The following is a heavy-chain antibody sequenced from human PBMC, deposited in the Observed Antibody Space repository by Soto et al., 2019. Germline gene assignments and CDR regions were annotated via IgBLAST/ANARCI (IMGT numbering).Heavy chain of an antibody. J-gene: IGHJ4*02. CDR1: GFTFSSYW. CDR3: AVAVAGPTAIGY. D-gene: IGHD6-19*01. CDR2: INSDGSST. V-gene: IGHV3-74*01. Sequence: EVQLVESGGGLVQPGGSLRLSCAASGFTFSSYWMHWVRQAPGKGLVWVSRINSDGSSTSYADSVKGRFTISRDNAKNTLYLQMNRRRAEDTAGYYCAVAVAGPTAIGYWGQGTLVTVSS.